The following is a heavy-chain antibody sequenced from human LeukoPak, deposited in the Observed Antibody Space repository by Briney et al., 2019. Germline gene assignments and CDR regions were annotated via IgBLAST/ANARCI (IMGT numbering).Heavy chain of an antibody. Sequence: GGSLRLSCAASGFTFSSYAMHWVRQAPGKGLKWVAVISYDGSNKYYADSVKGRFAISRDNSKNTLYLQMNSLRAEDTAVYYCAGRLLEPPPRGGYYYYYMDVWGKGTTVTVSS. D-gene: IGHD1-1*01. CDR1: GFTFSSYA. J-gene: IGHJ6*03. V-gene: IGHV3-30*07. CDR3: AGRLLEPPPRGGYYYYYMDV. CDR2: ISYDGSNK.